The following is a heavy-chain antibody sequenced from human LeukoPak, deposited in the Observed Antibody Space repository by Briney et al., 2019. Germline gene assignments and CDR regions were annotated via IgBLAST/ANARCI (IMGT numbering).Heavy chain of an antibody. J-gene: IGHJ3*02. CDR1: GFTFSSNS. CDR2: ISTSSGTI. D-gene: IGHD6-19*01. V-gene: IGHV3-48*04. Sequence: GGFLRLSCAASGFTFSSNSMNWVCQAPGKGLEWIAYISTSSGTIHYAGSVMGRFTISRDHAKNALYLQMTNLRAEDTALYYCATSSGWYYAFEMWGQGTMVAVSS. CDR3: ATSSGWYYAFEM.